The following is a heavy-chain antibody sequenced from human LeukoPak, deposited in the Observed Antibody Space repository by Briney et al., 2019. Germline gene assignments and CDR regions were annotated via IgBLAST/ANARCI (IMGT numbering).Heavy chain of an antibody. CDR1: GYKFHDYY. CDR2: ISGGSSDK. CDR3: ARRGTTYCTVVICGPHFFDP. Sequence: GGSLRLSCAASGYKFHDYYMTWIRQAPGKGPEWLAYISGGSSDKKYADSVKGRFTISRDNAKNSVYLEMNILRDDDTGVYYCARRGTTYCTVVICGPHFFDPWGRGTLVTVSS. V-gene: IGHV3-11*03. D-gene: IGHD2-8*02. J-gene: IGHJ5*02.